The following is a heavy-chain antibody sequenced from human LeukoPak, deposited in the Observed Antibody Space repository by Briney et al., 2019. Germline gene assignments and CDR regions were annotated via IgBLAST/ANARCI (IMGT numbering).Heavy chain of an antibody. J-gene: IGHJ6*03. Sequence: LSLTCAVYGGSFSGYYWSWIRQAPGKGLEWVSYISSSGSTIYYADSVKGRFTISRDNAKNSLYLQMNSLRAEDTAVYYCARSAKGEYYMDVWGKGTTVTVSS. V-gene: IGHV3-11*04. CDR3: ARSAKGEYYMDV. CDR2: ISSSGSTI. D-gene: IGHD6-25*01. CDR1: GGSFSGYY.